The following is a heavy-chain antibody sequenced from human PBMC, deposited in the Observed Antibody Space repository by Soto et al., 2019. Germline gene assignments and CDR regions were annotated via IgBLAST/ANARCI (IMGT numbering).Heavy chain of an antibody. Sequence: SETLSLTCTVSGGSISSYYLSWIRQPPGKGLEWIGYIYYSGSTNYNPSLKSRVTISVDTSKNQFSLKLSSVTAADTAVYYCARQKGKYYFDYWGQGTLVTVSS. J-gene: IGHJ4*02. V-gene: IGHV4-59*08. CDR1: GGSISSYY. CDR3: ARQKGKYYFDY. CDR2: IYYSGST.